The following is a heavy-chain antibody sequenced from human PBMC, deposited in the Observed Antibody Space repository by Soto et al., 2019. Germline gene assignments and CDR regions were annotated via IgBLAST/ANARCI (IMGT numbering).Heavy chain of an antibody. D-gene: IGHD3-3*01. Sequence: GGSMRLSCAASAFTFSDYYMRWIRPAPGKGMEWVSYISSSGSTIYYADSVKGRFTISRDNAKNSLYLQMNSLRAEDTAVYYCATYDFWSGYYTDGMDVWGQGTTVTVSS. CDR2: ISSSGSTI. V-gene: IGHV3-11*01. J-gene: IGHJ6*02. CDR3: ATYDFWSGYYTDGMDV. CDR1: AFTFSDYY.